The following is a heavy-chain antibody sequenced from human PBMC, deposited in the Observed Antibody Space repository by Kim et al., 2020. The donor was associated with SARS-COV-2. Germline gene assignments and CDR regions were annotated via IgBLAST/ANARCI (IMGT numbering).Heavy chain of an antibody. CDR1: GGSISSSSYY. D-gene: IGHD3-10*01. Sequence: SETLSLTCTVSGGSISSSSYYWGWIRQPPGKGLEWIGSIYYSGSTYYNPSLKSRVTISVDTSKNQFSLKLSSVTAADTAVYYCARVRGGLSSKTYYYGSGSSIFDYWGQGTLVTVSS. J-gene: IGHJ4*02. CDR2: IYYSGST. CDR3: ARVRGGLSSKTYYYGSGSSIFDY. V-gene: IGHV4-39*01.